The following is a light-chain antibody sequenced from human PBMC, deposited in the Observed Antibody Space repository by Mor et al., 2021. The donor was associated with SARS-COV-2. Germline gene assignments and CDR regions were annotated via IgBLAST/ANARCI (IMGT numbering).Light chain of an antibody. CDR3: GSWDGSLRAGV. Sequence: VSWYHHVSGRAPKLLIYEDSWRPSEIPDRFTGSKSGTSATLGITGLQTGDEGYYYCGSWDGSLRAGVFGGG. J-gene: IGLJ3*02. CDR2: EDS. V-gene: IGLV1-51*02.